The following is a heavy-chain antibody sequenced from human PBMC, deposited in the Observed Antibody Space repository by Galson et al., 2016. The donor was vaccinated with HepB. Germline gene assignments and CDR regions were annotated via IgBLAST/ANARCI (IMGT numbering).Heavy chain of an antibody. Sequence: SLRLSCAASGFTFSSYGIHWVRQAPGKGLEWVAVISYDGSNKKYADSVKGRFTISRDNSKSTLYLQMNSLRAEDTAVYYCAKVGDKYYFDYWGQGTLVTVSS. V-gene: IGHV3-30*18. CDR2: ISYDGSNK. CDR1: GFTFSSYG. D-gene: IGHD4-17*01. CDR3: AKVGDKYYFDY. J-gene: IGHJ4*02.